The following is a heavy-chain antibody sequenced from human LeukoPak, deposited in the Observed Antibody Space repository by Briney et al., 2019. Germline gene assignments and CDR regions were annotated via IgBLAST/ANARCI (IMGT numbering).Heavy chain of an antibody. J-gene: IGHJ3*02. Sequence: SETLSLTCTVSGGSISSSSYYWGWIRQPPGKGLEWIGSIYYSGSTYYNPSLKSRVTISVDTSKNQFSLKLSSVTAADTAVYYCARDLSGVTMIVVVGSDAFDIWGQGTMVTVSS. D-gene: IGHD3-22*01. V-gene: IGHV4-39*07. CDR2: IYYSGST. CDR3: ARDLSGVTMIVVVGSDAFDI. CDR1: GGSISSSSYY.